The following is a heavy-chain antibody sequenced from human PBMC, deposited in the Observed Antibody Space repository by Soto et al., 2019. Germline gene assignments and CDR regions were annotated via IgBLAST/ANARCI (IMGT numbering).Heavy chain of an antibody. V-gene: IGHV3-15*07. CDR2: IKSKTDGGTT. D-gene: IGHD3-22*01. CDR3: TTDPYYYDSSVPD. J-gene: IGHJ4*02. Sequence: GGSLRLSCAGSGFTFSNAWMNWGRQAPGKGLEWVGRIKSKTDGGTTDYAAPVKGRFTISRDDSKNTLYLQMNSLKTEDTAVYYCTTDPYYYDSSVPDWGQGTLVTVSS. CDR1: GFTFSNAW.